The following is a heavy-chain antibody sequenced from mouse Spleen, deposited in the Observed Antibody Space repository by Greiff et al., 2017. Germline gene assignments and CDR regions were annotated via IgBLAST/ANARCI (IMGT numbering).Heavy chain of an antibody. D-gene: IGHD3-3*01. CDR1: GFTFSSYG. CDR3: ARVLGYYAMDY. Sequence: EVNVVESGGDLVKPGGSLKLSCAASGFTFSSYGMSWVRQTPDKRLEWVATISSGGSYTYYPDSVKGRFTISRDNAKNTLYLQMSSLKSEDTAMYYCARVLGYYAMDYWGQGTSVTVSS. V-gene: IGHV5-6*01. CDR2: ISSGGSYT. J-gene: IGHJ4*01.